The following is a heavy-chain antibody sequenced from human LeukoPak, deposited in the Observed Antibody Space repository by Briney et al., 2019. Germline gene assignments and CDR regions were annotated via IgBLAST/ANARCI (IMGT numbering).Heavy chain of an antibody. V-gene: IGHV3-11*04. Sequence: GGSLRLSCVTSGFTFSDYFMNWIRQAPGKGPEWLSFINSDGNNIYYRDSVKGRFTISRDNAKKTLYLEMNNLRVDDTAIYYCATSRVFDFWGQGTLVAASS. CDR2: INSDGNNI. J-gene: IGHJ4*02. CDR1: GFTFSDYF. CDR3: ATSRVFDF.